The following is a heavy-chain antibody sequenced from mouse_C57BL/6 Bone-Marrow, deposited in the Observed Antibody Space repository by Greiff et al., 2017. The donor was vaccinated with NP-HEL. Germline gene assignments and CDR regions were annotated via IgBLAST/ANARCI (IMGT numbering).Heavy chain of an antibody. CDR3: ARGRWLRHFDD. J-gene: IGHJ2*01. Sequence: QVQLQQPGAELVRPGSSVKLSCKASGYTFTSYWMAWVRQRPGQGLEWIGNIYPSDSDTHYNQKLKAKATMTVDKATSTAYMQHSSLTSEDAEVYGCARGRWLRHFDDWGQGTTVTVSS. CDR2: IYPSDSDT. CDR1: GYTFTSYW. D-gene: IGHD2-2*01. V-gene: IGHV1-61*01.